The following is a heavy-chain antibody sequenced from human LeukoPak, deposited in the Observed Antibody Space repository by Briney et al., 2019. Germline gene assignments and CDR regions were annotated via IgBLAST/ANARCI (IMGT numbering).Heavy chain of an antibody. CDR2: IYYSGSA. Sequence: SETLSLTCAVYGGSFSGYYWSWIRQHPGKGLEWIGYIYYSGSAYYNPSLESRITISVDTSKNEFSLKLSSVTAADTAVYYCARDGVSDGFDIWGQGKMVTVS. D-gene: IGHD3-16*01. CDR3: ARDGVSDGFDI. J-gene: IGHJ3*02. CDR1: GGSFSGYY. V-gene: IGHV4-31*11.